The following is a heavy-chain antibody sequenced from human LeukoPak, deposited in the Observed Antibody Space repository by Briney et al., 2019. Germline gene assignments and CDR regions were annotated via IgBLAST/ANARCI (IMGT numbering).Heavy chain of an antibody. Sequence: GGSLRLSCAASGFTFSSYAMHWVRQAPGKGLEWVAVISYDGSNKYYADSVKGRFTISRDNSKNTLYLQMNNLRAEDTAVYYCATSKTTAYYWGQGTLVTVSS. CDR1: GFTFSSYA. D-gene: IGHD1-14*01. CDR2: ISYDGSNK. V-gene: IGHV3-30-3*01. J-gene: IGHJ4*02. CDR3: ATSKTTAYY.